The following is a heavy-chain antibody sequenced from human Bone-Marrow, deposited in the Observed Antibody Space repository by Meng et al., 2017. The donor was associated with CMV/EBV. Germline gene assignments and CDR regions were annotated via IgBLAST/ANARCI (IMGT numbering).Heavy chain of an antibody. D-gene: IGHD5-18*01. CDR2: IRYDGSNK. CDR1: GFTFSSYG. V-gene: IGHV3-30*02. J-gene: IGHJ6*01. CDR3: AKESRGYSYGGGGGMDV. Sequence: GGSLRLSCAASGFTFSSYGMHWVRQAPGKGLEWVAFIRYDGSNKYYADSVKGRFTISRDNSKNTLYLQMNSLRAEDTAVYYCAKESRGYSYGGGGGMDVWGQGTTVTVYS.